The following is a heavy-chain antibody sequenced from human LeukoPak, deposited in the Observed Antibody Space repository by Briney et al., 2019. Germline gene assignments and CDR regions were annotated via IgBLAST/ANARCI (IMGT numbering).Heavy chain of an antibody. Sequence: GSLRLICAASGFTFSSYGMHWVRQALGKGLEWIGEINHSGSTNYNSTLTSRGTISVATYKNQCSLYLRSVTAAAAAVSYCSRGPGDYYVSSSRYYWGQGTRVSVSS. D-gene: IGHD3-22*01. V-gene: IGHV4-34*01. J-gene: IGHJ4*02. CDR1: GFTFSSYG. CDR3: SRGPGDYYVSSSRYY. CDR2: INHSGST.